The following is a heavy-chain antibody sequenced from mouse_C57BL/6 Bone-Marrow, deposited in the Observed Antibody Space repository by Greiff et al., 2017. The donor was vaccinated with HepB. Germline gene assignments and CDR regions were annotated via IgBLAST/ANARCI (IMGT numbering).Heavy chain of an antibody. CDR2: IDPSDSYT. Sequence: QVQQQQPGAELVRPGTSVKLSCKASGYTFTSYWMHWVKQRPGQGLEWIGVIDPSDSYTNYNQKFKGKATLTVDTSSSTAYMQLSSLTSEDSAVYYCARFYYDYVHWYFDVWGTGTTVTVSS. D-gene: IGHD2-4*01. CDR1: GYTFTSYW. CDR3: ARFYYDYVHWYFDV. V-gene: IGHV1-59*01. J-gene: IGHJ1*03.